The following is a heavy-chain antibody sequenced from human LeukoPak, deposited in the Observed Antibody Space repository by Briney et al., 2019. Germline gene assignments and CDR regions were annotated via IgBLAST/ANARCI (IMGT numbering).Heavy chain of an antibody. CDR1: GFTFSSYG. CDR3: AKDKVGYYDSSLPSF. CDR2: ISYDGSNK. Sequence: PGRSLRLSCAASGFTFSSYGMHWVRQAPGKGLEWVAVISYDGSNKYYADSVKGRFTISRDNSKNTLYLQMNSLRAEDTAAYYCAKDKVGYYDSSLPSFWGQGTMVTVSS. J-gene: IGHJ3*01. D-gene: IGHD3-22*01. V-gene: IGHV3-30*18.